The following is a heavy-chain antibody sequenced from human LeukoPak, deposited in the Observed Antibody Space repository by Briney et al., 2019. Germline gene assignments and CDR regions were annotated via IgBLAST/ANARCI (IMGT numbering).Heavy chain of an antibody. V-gene: IGHV4-4*07. CDR2: IYTSGST. CDR1: GGSISSYY. CDR3: ARAMVGATMNWFDP. J-gene: IGHJ5*02. Sequence: SETLPLTCTVSGGSISSYYWSWIRQPAGKGLEWIGRIYTSGSTNYNPSLKSRVTMSVDTSKNQFSLKLSSVTAADTAVYYCARAMVGATMNWFDPWGQGTLVTVSS. D-gene: IGHD1-26*01.